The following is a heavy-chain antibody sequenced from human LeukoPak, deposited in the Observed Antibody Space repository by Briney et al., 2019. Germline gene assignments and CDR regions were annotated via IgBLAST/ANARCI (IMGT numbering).Heavy chain of an antibody. CDR1: GFTFSSYW. Sequence: GGSLRLSCAASGFTFSSYWMSWVRQAPGKGLEWVANIKQDGSEKYYVDSVKGRFTISRDNAKNSLYLQLNSLRAEDTAVYYCARHRFSSGILTDYWGQGTLVTVSS. V-gene: IGHV3-7*01. D-gene: IGHD3-10*01. CDR2: IKQDGSEK. CDR3: ARHRFSSGILTDY. J-gene: IGHJ4*02.